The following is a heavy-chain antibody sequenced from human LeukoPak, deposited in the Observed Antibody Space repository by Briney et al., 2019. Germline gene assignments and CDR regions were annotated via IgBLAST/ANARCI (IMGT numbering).Heavy chain of an antibody. V-gene: IGHV3-49*03. D-gene: IGHD1-1*01. J-gene: IGHJ4*02. CDR2: IRSKAYGETA. CDR3: TRDRGAYNLYDY. CDR1: GFTFGDYA. Sequence: GGSPRLSCTASGFTFGDYAMSWIRQAPGKGLEWVGFIRSKAYGETADYAASVKGRFTISRDDSKAIAYLQMNSLKTEDTAVYHCTRDRGAYNLYDYWGQGTLVTVSS.